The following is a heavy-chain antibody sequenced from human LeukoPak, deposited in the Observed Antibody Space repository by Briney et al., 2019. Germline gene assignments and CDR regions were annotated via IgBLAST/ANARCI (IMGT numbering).Heavy chain of an antibody. Sequence: GASLRLSCAASGFTFSSYAMSWVRQAPGKGLEWVSAISGSGGSTYYADSVKGRFTISRDNSKNTLYLQMNSLRAEDTAVYYCARDGGIQPLIDYWGQGTLVTVSS. D-gene: IGHD5-18*01. J-gene: IGHJ4*02. CDR3: ARDGGIQPLIDY. V-gene: IGHV3-23*01. CDR1: GFTFSSYA. CDR2: ISGSGGST.